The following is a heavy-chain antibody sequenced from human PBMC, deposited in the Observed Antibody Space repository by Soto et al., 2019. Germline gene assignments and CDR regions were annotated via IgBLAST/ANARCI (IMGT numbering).Heavy chain of an antibody. V-gene: IGHV4-31*03. Sequence: QVQLQESGPGLVKPSQTLSLTCTVSGGSISSGGYYWSWIRQHPGKGLEWIGYIYYSGSTYYNPSLKSRVTISTETSKNQCSLNLSSVTAADTVVYYCARNPAIVPVVIPGWFDPWGQGIMVTFSS. D-gene: IGHD2-2*02. CDR1: GGSISSGGYY. CDR3: ARNPAIVPVVIPGWFDP. CDR2: IYYSGST. J-gene: IGHJ5*02.